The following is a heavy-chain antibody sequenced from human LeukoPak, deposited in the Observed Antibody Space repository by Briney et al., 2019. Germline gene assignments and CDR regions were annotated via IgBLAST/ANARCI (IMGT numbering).Heavy chain of an antibody. D-gene: IGHD6-13*01. J-gene: IGHJ4*02. CDR1: GFTFSDYY. CDR3: ATRGHSSSWYYFDY. CDR2: ISGSSSYT. Sequence: GGSLRLSCAASGFTFSDYYMNWIRQAPGKGLEWVSYISGSSSYTNYANSVKGRFTISRDNAKNSLYLQMNSLRAEDTAVYYCATRGHSSSWYYFDYWGQGTLVTVSS. V-gene: IGHV3-11*03.